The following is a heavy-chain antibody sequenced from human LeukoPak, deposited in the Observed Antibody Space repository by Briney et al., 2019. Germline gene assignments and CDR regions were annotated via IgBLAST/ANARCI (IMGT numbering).Heavy chain of an antibody. CDR3: AKGGFDSSGWYEN. J-gene: IGHJ4*02. V-gene: IGHV3-23*01. D-gene: IGHD6-19*01. Sequence: GGSLRLSCTASGFTFCDYAMSWVRPAPGKGLVWVSAISGSGGSTYYADSVKGRFTISRDNSKNTLYLQMNSLRAEDTAVYYCAKGGFDSSGWYENWGQGTLVTVSS. CDR1: GFTFCDYA. CDR2: ISGSGGST.